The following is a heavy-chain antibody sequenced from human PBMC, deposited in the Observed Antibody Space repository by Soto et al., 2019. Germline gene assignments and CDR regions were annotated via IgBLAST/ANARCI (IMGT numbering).Heavy chain of an antibody. CDR3: ARHGLQYFDWLLSARNWFDP. CDR2: IYYAGTT. V-gene: IGHV4-39*01. J-gene: IGHJ5*02. D-gene: IGHD3-9*01. CDR1: GGFISSGSYY. Sequence: QLQLQESGPGLVKPAETLSLTCTVSGGFISSGSYYWGWIRQPPGKGLEWIGSIYYAGTTYYNPSLKSRVTISIDTSRDQFSLRLTSVTAADTAVYYCARHGLQYFDWLLSARNWFDPWGQGALVTVSS.